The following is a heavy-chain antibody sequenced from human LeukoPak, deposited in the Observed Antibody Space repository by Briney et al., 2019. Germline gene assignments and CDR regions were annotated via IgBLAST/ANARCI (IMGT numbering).Heavy chain of an antibody. CDR3: ARGRNIEMTTMSGGSDY. CDR2: LNPNSGDT. J-gene: IGHJ4*02. Sequence: ASVKVSCKASGYTFTDYYMHWVRQAPGPGLEWMGWLNPNSGDTNYAQKFQGRVSMTRDTSISTAYMDLSDLRSDDTAVYYCARGRNIEMTTMSGGSDYWGQGTLVTVSS. D-gene: IGHD5-24*01. V-gene: IGHV1-2*02. CDR1: GYTFTDYY.